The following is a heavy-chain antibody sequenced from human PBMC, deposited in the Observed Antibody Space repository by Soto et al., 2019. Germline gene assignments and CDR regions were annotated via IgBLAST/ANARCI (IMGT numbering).Heavy chain of an antibody. CDR3: ASLDYGDYVWFDP. CDR1: GGSFSGYY. V-gene: IGHV4-34*01. Sequence: PSGTLSLTCAVYGGSFSGYYWSGIRQPPGKGLEWIGEINHSGSTNYNPSLKSRVTISVDTSKNQFSLKLSSVTAADTAVYYCASLDYGDYVWFDPWGQGTLVTVS. J-gene: IGHJ5*02. CDR2: INHSGST. D-gene: IGHD4-17*01.